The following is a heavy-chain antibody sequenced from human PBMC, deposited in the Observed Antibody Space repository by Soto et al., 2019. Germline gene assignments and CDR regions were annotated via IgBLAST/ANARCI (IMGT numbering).Heavy chain of an antibody. D-gene: IGHD3-3*01. CDR3: GRGLYFGVVGV. CDR2: ISNSGTT. CDR1: GGSISSHY. Sequence: QVQLQGSGPGLVKPSETLSLTCTVSGGSISSHYLNWIRQPPGKGLEWIGYISNSGTTKFNPSLQSLVTISVDTSKNQFSLELSSVTAADTAVHFCGRGLYFGVVGVWGQGTKVTVSS. J-gene: IGHJ3*01. V-gene: IGHV4-59*11.